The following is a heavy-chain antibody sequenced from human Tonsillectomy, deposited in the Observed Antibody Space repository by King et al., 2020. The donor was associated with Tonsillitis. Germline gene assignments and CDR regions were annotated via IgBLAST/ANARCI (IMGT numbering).Heavy chain of an antibody. CDR1: GYTFPSHD. Sequence: QLVQSGAEVKKPGASVKVSCKASGYTFPSHDINWVRQATGQGLEWMGWMKPNSGNAGYAQKFQGRVTMTRDTSIGTAYMALSSLRSEDTAVYFCARIGYCSSSSCYSAFDIWGQGTMVAVSS. V-gene: IGHV1-8*01. CDR3: ARIGYCSSSSCYSAFDI. J-gene: IGHJ3*02. CDR2: MKPNSGNA. D-gene: IGHD2-15*01.